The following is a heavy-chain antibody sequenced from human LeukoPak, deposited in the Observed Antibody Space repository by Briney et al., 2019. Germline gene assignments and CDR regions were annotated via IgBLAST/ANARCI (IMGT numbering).Heavy chain of an antibody. J-gene: IGHJ4*02. CDR3: ARESLVAGLIDS. V-gene: IGHV3-23*01. CDR1: GFTFSSYA. D-gene: IGHD6-19*01. CDR2: ISGSGGST. Sequence: GGSLRLSCAASGFTFSSYAMSWVRQAPGKGLEWVSAISGSGGSTYYADSVKGRFTISRDNAKNSLYLQMNSLRAEDTAVYYCARESLVAGLIDSWGQGTLVTVSS.